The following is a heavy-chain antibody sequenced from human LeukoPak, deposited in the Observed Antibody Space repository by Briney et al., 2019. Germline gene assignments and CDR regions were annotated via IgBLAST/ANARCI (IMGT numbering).Heavy chain of an antibody. D-gene: IGHD3-10*01. CDR2: ISWSSGYI. Sequence: SGGSLRLSCAASGFTFGDYAMHWVRQAPGKGLEWVSGISWSSGYIGYADSVKGRFTISRDSAKNSLYLQMNSLRAEDTALYYCAKDYRSRIDGSGSPDYGMDVWGQGTTVTVSS. V-gene: IGHV3-9*01. J-gene: IGHJ6*02. CDR3: AKDYRSRIDGSGSPDYGMDV. CDR1: GFTFGDYA.